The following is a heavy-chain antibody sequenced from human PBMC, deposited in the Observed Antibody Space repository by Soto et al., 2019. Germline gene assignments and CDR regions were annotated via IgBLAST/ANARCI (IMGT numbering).Heavy chain of an antibody. V-gene: IGHV3-23*01. CDR1: GFTFSSYA. Sequence: GGSLRLSCAASGFTFSSYAMSWVRQAPGKGLEWVSAISGTGGSTYYADSVKGRFTISRDKSKNTLYLQMNSLRAEDTAVYYCAKDRIRYSSGSNGDAFDIWGQGTMVTV. D-gene: IGHD6-19*01. CDR2: ISGTGGST. CDR3: AKDRIRYSSGSNGDAFDI. J-gene: IGHJ3*02.